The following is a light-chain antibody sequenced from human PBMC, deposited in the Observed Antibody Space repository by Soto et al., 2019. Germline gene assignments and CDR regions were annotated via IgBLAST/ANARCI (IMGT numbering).Light chain of an antibody. CDR3: QQYYSTPT. V-gene: IGKV4-1*01. J-gene: IGKJ4*01. CDR1: QSAFYSSSNKNF. CDR2: WAS. Sequence: DIVMTQSPDSLAVSLGERATIHCNSSQSAFYSSSNKNFLAWYQQKPGQPPKLLIYWASLRESGVPERFSGSGSGTDFTLTISSLQAGDVAVYYCQQYYSTPTFGGGTKVEIK.